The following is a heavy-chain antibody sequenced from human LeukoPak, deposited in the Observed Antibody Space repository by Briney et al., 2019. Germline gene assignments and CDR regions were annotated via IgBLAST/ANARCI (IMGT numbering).Heavy chain of an antibody. V-gene: IGHV4-39*07. CDR1: GGSISSSLYY. CDR2: VYYSGST. Sequence: SGTLSLTCTVAGGSISSSLYYWGWMRQPPGKGLEWVGSVYYSGSTYYNSSLKSRVTMSIDTSKNQFSLKLSSVTAADTAVYYCARDRGYSGYDFAFDIWGQGTMVTVSS. D-gene: IGHD5-12*01. CDR3: ARDRGYSGYDFAFDI. J-gene: IGHJ3*02.